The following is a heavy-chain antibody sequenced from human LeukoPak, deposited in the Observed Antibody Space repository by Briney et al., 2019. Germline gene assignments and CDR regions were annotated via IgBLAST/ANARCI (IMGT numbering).Heavy chain of an antibody. Sequence: GGSLRLSCAASGFTFSSYSMNWVRQAPGKGLEWVSSISSSGSNIYYADSVKGRFTISRENAKKSLYLQTNSLRAEDTAVYYCARGEYQYESSGSKRNDYWGQGTLVTVSS. D-gene: IGHD3-22*01. CDR1: GFTFSSYS. J-gene: IGHJ4*02. CDR2: ISSSGSNI. CDR3: ARGEYQYESSGSKRNDY. V-gene: IGHV3-21*01.